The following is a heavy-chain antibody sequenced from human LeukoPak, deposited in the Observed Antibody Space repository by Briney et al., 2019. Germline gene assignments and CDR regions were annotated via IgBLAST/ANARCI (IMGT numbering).Heavy chain of an antibody. D-gene: IGHD6-19*01. CDR3: AKVGRKYSSGWYDGGDLDY. CDR2: ISGSGGST. J-gene: IGHJ4*02. CDR1: GFTFSSYA. Sequence: GGSLRLSCAASGFTFSSYAMSWVRQAPGKGLEWVSAISGSGGSTYYADSVKGWFTISRDNSKNTLYLQMNSLRAEDTAVYYCAKVGRKYSSGWYDGGDLDYWGQGTLVTVSS. V-gene: IGHV3-23*01.